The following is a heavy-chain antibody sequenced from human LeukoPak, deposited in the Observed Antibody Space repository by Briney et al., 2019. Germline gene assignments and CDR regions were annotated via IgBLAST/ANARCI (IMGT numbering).Heavy chain of an antibody. CDR1: GFTYGSSA. CDR2: FSRSGPDT. D-gene: IGHD6-13*01. CDR3: AKGSLGSWYYFDY. V-gene: IGHV3-23*01. Sequence: GGSLRLSCAASGFTYGSSAMSWVRQAPGKGPEWVSTFSRSGPDTYYADSVKGRFTIFRDNSKNTLYLQMNSLRAEDTAVYYCAKGSLGSWYYFDYWGQGTLVTVSS. J-gene: IGHJ4*02.